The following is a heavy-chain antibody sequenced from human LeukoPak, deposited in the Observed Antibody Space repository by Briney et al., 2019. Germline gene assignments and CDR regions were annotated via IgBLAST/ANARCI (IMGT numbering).Heavy chain of an antibody. CDR2: IYYSGST. D-gene: IGHD3-22*01. Sequence: PSETLSLTCTVSGGSISSGGYYWSWICQHPGKGLEWIGYIYYSGSTYYNPSLKSRVTISVDTSKNQFSLKLSSVTAADTAVYYCAREYYDSSGYLSWGQGTLVTVSS. CDR1: GGSISSGGYY. CDR3: AREYYDSSGYLS. V-gene: IGHV4-31*03. J-gene: IGHJ4*02.